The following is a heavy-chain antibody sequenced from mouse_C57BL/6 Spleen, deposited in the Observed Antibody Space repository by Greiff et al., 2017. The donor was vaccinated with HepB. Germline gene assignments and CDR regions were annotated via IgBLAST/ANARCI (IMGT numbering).Heavy chain of an antibody. CDR3: ARSAGTRDMDY. D-gene: IGHD4-1*01. V-gene: IGHV1-80*01. CDR1: GYAFSSYW. Sequence: LVESGAELVKPGASVKISCKASGYAFSSYWMNWVKQRPGKGLEWIGQIYPGDGDTNYNGKFKGKATLTADKSSSTAYMQLSSLTSEDSAVYFCARSAGTRDMDYWGQGTSVTVSS. J-gene: IGHJ4*01. CDR2: IYPGDGDT.